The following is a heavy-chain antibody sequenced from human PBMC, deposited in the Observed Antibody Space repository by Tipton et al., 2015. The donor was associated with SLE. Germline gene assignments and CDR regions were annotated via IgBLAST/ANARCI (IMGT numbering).Heavy chain of an antibody. CDR3: ARHDYDSNGYYQHYFDY. CDR1: RGSFSGYH. Sequence: LRLSCTIYRGSFSGYHWSWIRQPPGKGLEWIGEINYSGSTNYNPSLKSRVTISIGTSKNQLSLELSSVTAADTAVYYCARHDYDSNGYYQHYFDYWGQGTLVTVSS. D-gene: IGHD3-22*01. J-gene: IGHJ4*02. V-gene: IGHV4-34*01. CDR2: INYSGST.